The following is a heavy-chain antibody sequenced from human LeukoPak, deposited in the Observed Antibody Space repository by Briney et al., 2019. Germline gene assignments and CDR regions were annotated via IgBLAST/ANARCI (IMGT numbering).Heavy chain of an antibody. D-gene: IGHD5-12*01. J-gene: IGHJ6*03. CDR1: GFTFSSYN. V-gene: IGHV3-21*01. Sequence: PGGSLRLSCAASGFTFSSYNMNWVRQAPGKGLEWVSSISSISSSYIYYADSVKGRFTISRDNARNSLYLQMNSLRAEDTAVYYCAREHSGYDFPGRDYYYMDVWGKGTTVTVSS. CDR2: ISSISSSYI. CDR3: AREHSGYDFPGRDYYYMDV.